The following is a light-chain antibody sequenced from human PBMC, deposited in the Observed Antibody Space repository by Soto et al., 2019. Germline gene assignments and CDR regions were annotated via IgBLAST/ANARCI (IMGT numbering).Light chain of an antibody. V-gene: IGKV3-20*01. CDR3: QQYGRSPRT. J-gene: IGKJ1*01. CDR2: GSS. CDR1: QSVSSSF. Sequence: EIVLTQSPGTLSLSPGERATLSCRASQSVSSSFLAWYQQTPGQAPRLLIYGSSSRATGIPDRFSGSGSGTDFTLTISRLEPDDFAVYYCQQYGRSPRTFGQGTKVEIK.